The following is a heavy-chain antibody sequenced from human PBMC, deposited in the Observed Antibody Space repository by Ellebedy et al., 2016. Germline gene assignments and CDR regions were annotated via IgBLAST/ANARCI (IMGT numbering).Heavy chain of an antibody. CDR3: VKGASSGSWVTMED. J-gene: IGHJ4*02. CDR1: GFTLNNYA. Sequence: GGSLRLSCAASGFTLNNYAMTWIRQAAGEGLEWVSAITGDTATTYYADSVKGRFTISRDNSRNTLYLQMNSLRVEDTALYYCVKGASSGSWVTMEDWGQGALVTVSS. D-gene: IGHD6-13*01. V-gene: IGHV3-23*01. CDR2: ITGDTATT.